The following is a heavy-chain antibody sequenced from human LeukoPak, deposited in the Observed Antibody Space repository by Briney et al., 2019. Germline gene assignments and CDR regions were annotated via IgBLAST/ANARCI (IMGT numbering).Heavy chain of an antibody. D-gene: IGHD5-24*01. V-gene: IGHV1-46*01. CDR1: GYTFADYY. J-gene: IGHJ4*02. CDR3: ARDRNFRWLQPMNQFDY. Sequence: ASVKVSCKTSGYTFADYYMHWVRQALGQGLEWMGIINPSGGSTSYAQKFQGRVTMTRDTSTSTVYMELSSLRSEDTAVYYCARDRNFRWLQPMNQFDYWGQGTLVTVSS. CDR2: INPSGGST.